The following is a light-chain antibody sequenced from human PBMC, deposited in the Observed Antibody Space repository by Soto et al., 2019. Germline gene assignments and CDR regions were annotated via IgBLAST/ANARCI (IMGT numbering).Light chain of an antibody. CDR3: QQDNDWPRT. CDR2: GAS. V-gene: IGKV3-15*01. CDR1: QSVSSN. J-gene: IGKJ1*01. Sequence: IVMTQSPATLSVSPGERATLYCRASQSVSSNLAWYQQKPGQAPRLLIYGASTRATAIPARFSGSGSGTEFTLTISSLQSEDFAVYYCQQDNDWPRTFGQGTTVELK.